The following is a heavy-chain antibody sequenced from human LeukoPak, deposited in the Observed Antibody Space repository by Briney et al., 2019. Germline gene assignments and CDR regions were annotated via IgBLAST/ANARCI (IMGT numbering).Heavy chain of an antibody. Sequence: GASVKVSCKASGYTFTNYTLHWVRQAPGQRLEWMGWINAGNGNTKYSQKFQGRVTITRDTSASTAYMELSSLRSEDTAVYYCARDARVGATFYCLAYWGQGTLVTVSS. CDR2: INAGNGNT. CDR1: GYTFTNYT. V-gene: IGHV1-3*01. J-gene: IGHJ4*02. CDR3: ARDARVGATFYCLAY. D-gene: IGHD1-26*01.